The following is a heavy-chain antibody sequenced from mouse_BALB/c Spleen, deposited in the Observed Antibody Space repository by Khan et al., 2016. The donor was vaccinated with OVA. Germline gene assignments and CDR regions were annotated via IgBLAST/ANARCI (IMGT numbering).Heavy chain of an antibody. D-gene: IGHD1-1*01. Sequence: VQLQQSGAELAKPGASVKMSCKASGYTFINYWILWIKQRPGQGLEWIGYINPSTGYTEYNQNFKDKATLTADISSSTAYMQLSSLTSEASAVYYCAGRGLRWDFDYWGQGTTLTVSS. V-gene: IGHV1-7*01. CDR3: AGRGLRWDFDY. CDR2: INPSTGYT. CDR1: GYTFINYW. J-gene: IGHJ2*01.